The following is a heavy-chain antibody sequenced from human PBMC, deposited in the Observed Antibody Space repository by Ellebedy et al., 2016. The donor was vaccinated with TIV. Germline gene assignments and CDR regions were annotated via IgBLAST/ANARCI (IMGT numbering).Heavy chain of an antibody. CDR3: ASSRYHYYVGNAIFAY. CDR1: GFAFTTYA. CDR2: VSYDGSNR. J-gene: IGHJ4*02. V-gene: IGHV3-30-3*01. Sequence: GESLKISCAASGFAFTTYAMHWVRQAPGKGLEWVAVVSYDGSNRYSTDSVKGRSTISRDNSKNTLYLQVNSLRPEDTAVYYCASSRYHYYVGNAIFAYWGQGTLVTVSS. D-gene: IGHD3-10*02.